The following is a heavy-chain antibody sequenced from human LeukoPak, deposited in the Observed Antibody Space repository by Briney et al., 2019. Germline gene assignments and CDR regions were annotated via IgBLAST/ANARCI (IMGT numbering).Heavy chain of an antibody. CDR2: MYLSGTT. CDR3: AGLVGRYSSGLYYYYFDY. D-gene: IGHD3-22*01. CDR1: GDSINSLDL. Sequence: KSSETLSLTCTVSGDSINSLDLWSWVRQPPGKGLEWIGEMYLSGTTHSNPSVKSRVTISIDKSKNQFFLNLSSVTAADTAVYYCAGLVGRYSSGLYYYYFDYWGQGTPVTVSS. V-gene: IGHV4-4*02. J-gene: IGHJ4*02.